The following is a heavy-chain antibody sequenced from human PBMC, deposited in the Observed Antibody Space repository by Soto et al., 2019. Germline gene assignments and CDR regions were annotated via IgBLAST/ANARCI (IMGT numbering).Heavy chain of an antibody. Sequence: HVQLQESGPGLLKPSETLSLTCTVSGDSIKSYYWSWIRQSPGKGLEWIGYIFYSGNTNYDLSLTSRVTMSVDTSKNQLSLKLSSVTAADTAVYYCARDKGPNWKAGLAYYFDYWGQGTLVTVSS. D-gene: IGHD1-1*01. CDR3: ARDKGPNWKAGLAYYFDY. J-gene: IGHJ4*02. V-gene: IGHV4-59*01. CDR1: GDSIKSYY. CDR2: IFYSGNT.